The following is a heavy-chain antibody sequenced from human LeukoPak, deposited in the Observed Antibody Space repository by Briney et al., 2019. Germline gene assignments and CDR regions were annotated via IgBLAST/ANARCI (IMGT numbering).Heavy chain of an antibody. J-gene: IGHJ4*02. V-gene: IGHV3-74*01. CDR1: GFTFSDYW. CDR2: INTDGSFT. CDR3: AREAKVGGALQY. D-gene: IGHD1-26*01. Sequence: GGSLRLSCAASGFTFSDYWMHWVRQAPGKGLVWVPRINTDGSFTRYADPVQGRFTISRDTAKNTLFLQMNSLRAEDTAVYYCAREAKVGGALQYWGQGILVTVSS.